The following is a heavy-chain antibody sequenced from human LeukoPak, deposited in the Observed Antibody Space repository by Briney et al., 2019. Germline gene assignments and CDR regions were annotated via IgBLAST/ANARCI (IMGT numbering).Heavy chain of an antibody. J-gene: IGHJ4*02. CDR3: ANSIAVAGDFDY. V-gene: IGHV3-11*04. D-gene: IGHD6-19*01. Sequence: GGSLRLSCEGSGFSLRDHYMIWIRQAPGKALEWVAYISTTGSTIYYAESVRGRFTISRDNAKKSLYLQMNSLRAEDTAVYYCANSIAVAGDFDYWGQGTLVTVSS. CDR1: GFSLRDHY. CDR2: ISTTGSTI.